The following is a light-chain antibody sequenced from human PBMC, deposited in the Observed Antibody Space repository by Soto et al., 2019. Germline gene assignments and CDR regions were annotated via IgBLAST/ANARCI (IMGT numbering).Light chain of an antibody. CDR1: QSVSSSY. Sequence: IVFTRSPGTLSLSPGERATLPCRASQSVSSSYLAWCQQKLGQAPRLLIYGASSRETGIPDRFSGSGSGTDFTLTISRLEPEDFEVYYCQQYGSSTGTFGQGTKVDIK. CDR2: GAS. CDR3: QQYGSSTGT. J-gene: IGKJ1*01. V-gene: IGKV3-20*01.